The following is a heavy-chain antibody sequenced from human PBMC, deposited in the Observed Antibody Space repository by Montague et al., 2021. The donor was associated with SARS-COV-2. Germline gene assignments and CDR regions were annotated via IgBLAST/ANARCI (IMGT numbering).Heavy chain of an antibody. D-gene: IGHD2-21*01. J-gene: IGHJ4*02. CDR2: INHSGST. CDR3: ARGTSILWFWAHDY. CDR1: GGSFSGYY. V-gene: IGHV4-34*01. Sequence: SETLSLTCAVYGGSFSGYYWSWIRQPPGKGLEWIGEINHSGSTNYNPSLKSRVTISVDTSKNQFSLKLSSVTAADTAVYYCARGTSILWFWAHDYWGQGTLVTVSS.